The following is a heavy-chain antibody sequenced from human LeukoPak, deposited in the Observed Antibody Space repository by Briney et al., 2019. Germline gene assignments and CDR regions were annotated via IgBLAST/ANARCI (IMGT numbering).Heavy chain of an antibody. CDR1: GGSFSGYY. Sequence: SETLSLTCAVYGGSFSGYYWSWIRQPPGKGLEWIGSIYYSGSTYYNPSLKSRVTISVDTSKNQFSLKLSSVTAADTAVYYCARVGYYDSSGYYLRSPLDYWGQGTLVTVSS. CDR2: IYYSGST. D-gene: IGHD3-22*01. V-gene: IGHV4-34*01. CDR3: ARVGYYDSSGYYLRSPLDY. J-gene: IGHJ4*02.